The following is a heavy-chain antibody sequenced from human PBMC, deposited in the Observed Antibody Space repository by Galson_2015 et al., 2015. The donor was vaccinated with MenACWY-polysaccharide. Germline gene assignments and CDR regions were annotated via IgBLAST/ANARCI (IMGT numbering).Heavy chain of an antibody. CDR1: GDSVSRKSAT. V-gene: IGHV6-1*01. D-gene: IGHD3-3*02. J-gene: IGHJ3*02. CDR3: ARDPSAFSAPSAFDI. Sequence: CAISGDSVSRKSATWNWIRQSPSRGLEWLGRTYYRSQWYNDFAVSVKSRITINPDTSENQFSLQLNSVTPEDTAVYYCARDPSAFSAPSAFDIWGQGTVVTVSS. CDR2: TYYRSQWYN.